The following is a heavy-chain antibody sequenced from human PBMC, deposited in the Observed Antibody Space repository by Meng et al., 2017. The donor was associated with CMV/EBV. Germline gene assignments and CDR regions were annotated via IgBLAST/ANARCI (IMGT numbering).Heavy chain of an antibody. CDR2: ISYDGSNK. CDR3: ARVEEIAAEESTGYYYYGMDV. J-gene: IGHJ6*02. V-gene: IGHV3-30-3*01. D-gene: IGHD6-13*01. CDR1: GFTFSSYA. Sequence: GESLKISCAASGFTFSSYAMHWVRQAPGKGLEWVAVISYDGSNKYDTDSVKGRFTISRDNSKNTLYLQMNSLRAEDTAVYYCARVEEIAAEESTGYYYYGMDVWGQGTTVTVSS.